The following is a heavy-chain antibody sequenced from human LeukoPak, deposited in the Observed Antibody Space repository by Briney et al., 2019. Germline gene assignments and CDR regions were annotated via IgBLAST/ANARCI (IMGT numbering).Heavy chain of an antibody. V-gene: IGHV4-4*09. J-gene: IGHJ5*02. CDR1: GGSISSYY. CDR2: IYTSGST. CDR3: ARHVRVGDARWFDP. Sequence: NPSETPSLTCTVSGGSISSYYWSWIRQPPGKGLEWIGYIYTSGSTNYNPSLKSRVTISVDTSKNQFSLKLSSVTAADTAVYYCARHVRVGDARWFDPWGQGTLVTVSS. D-gene: IGHD2-8*02.